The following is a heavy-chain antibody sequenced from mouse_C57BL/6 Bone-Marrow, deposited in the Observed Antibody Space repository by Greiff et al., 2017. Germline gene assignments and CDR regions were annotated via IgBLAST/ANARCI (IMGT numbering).Heavy chain of an antibody. CDR1: GFNIQDDY. D-gene: IGHD1-1*01. J-gene: IGHJ1*03. V-gene: IGHV14-4*01. CDR3: TPHYYGSSYGDWYFDV. CDR2: IDPENGDT. Sequence: VQLQQSGAELVRPGASVKLSCTASGFNIQDDYMHWVKQRPEQGLEWIGWIDPENGDTEYASKFQGKATITADTSSNTAYLQLSSLTSEDTAVYYCTPHYYGSSYGDWYFDVWGTGTTVTVSS.